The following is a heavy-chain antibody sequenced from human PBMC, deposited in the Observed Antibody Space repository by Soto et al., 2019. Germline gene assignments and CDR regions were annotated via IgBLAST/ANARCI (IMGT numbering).Heavy chain of an antibody. J-gene: IGHJ4*02. CDR3: ATSQKGYNWNYFDH. CDR2: VFYTGFT. D-gene: IGHD1-20*01. V-gene: IGHV4-39*01. Sequence: SETLSLTCAVSCASISGSYYYWAWLRQSPGKGPEWIGSVFYTGFTSYNPSLESRVSVSVDTSESQFSLKLSAVTAADTAVYYCATSQKGYNWNYFDHWGQGALVTVSS. CDR1: CASISGSYYY.